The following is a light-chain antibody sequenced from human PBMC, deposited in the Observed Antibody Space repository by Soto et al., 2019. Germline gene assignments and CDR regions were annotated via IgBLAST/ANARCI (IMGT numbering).Light chain of an antibody. Sequence: QSVLTQPPSVSEAPGQRVTISCSGSNVGNKPVNWYQQLPGKAPKLLLYYDDMLSSGVSDRFSGSKSGTSASLAISGLQNDDEGDYYCAIWDDSVDDWVFGGGTKVTVL. CDR1: NVGNKP. J-gene: IGLJ3*02. V-gene: IGLV1-36*01. CDR2: YDD. CDR3: AIWDDSVDDWV.